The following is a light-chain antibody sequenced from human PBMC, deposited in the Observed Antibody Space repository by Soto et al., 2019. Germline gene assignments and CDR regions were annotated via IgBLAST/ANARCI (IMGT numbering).Light chain of an antibody. CDR1: QGINIW. J-gene: IGKJ5*01. Sequence: DIQMTQSPSSVAASVGDRVTITFRASQGINIWLAWYQQKPGKAPKLLISGASSLESGVPSRFRGSGSVTGLGVAVNSLQPEDFGTYYCPQANTFQVTLGQGT. V-gene: IGKV1D-12*01. CDR2: GAS. CDR3: PQANTFQVT.